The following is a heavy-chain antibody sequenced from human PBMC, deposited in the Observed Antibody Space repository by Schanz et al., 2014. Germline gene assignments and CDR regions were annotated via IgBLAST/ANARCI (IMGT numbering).Heavy chain of an antibody. CDR3: ATCSGGTCHAKPVLDN. D-gene: IGHD2-15*01. Sequence: QGQLVQSGAEVKKPGASVKVSCKASGSTFTTYDINWVRQATGQGLEWMGWMNPNSGDTAYAEKFQGRLTITADTSTSTAYMELSSLRSEDTAVYYCATCSGGTCHAKPVLDNWGQGTLVTVSS. J-gene: IGHJ4*02. CDR1: GSTFTTYD. CDR2: MNPNSGDT. V-gene: IGHV1-8*01.